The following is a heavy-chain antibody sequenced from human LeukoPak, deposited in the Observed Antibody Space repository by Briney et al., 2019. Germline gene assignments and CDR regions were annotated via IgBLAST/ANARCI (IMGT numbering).Heavy chain of an antibody. CDR3: ARERAGIAVTGTSPFDL. V-gene: IGHV3-21*01. D-gene: IGHD6-19*01. Sequence: GESLKISCAASGFTFSSFSMNWVRQAPGKGLEWVSSISSGSTYIYYADSVKGRFTISRDNAENSLYLQMNSLSAEDTAVYYCARERAGIAVTGTSPFDLWGQGTLVTVSS. J-gene: IGHJ4*02. CDR2: ISSGSTYI. CDR1: GFTFSSFS.